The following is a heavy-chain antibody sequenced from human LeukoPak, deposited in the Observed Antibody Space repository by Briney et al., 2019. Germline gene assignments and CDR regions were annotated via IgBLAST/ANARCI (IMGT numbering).Heavy chain of an antibody. CDR2: IDLRDSFT. J-gene: IGHJ4*02. V-gene: IGHV5-10-1*01. CDR1: GYTFTSYW. D-gene: IGHD3-10*01. CDR3: VRHYASGQDY. Sequence: GESLRISCKASGYTFTSYWFSWVGHTPGKGIEWMARIDLRDSFTRYGPSFQGHVTISSDKSINTAYLHWSSLKASDTATYYCVRHYASGQDYWGQGTLVTVSS.